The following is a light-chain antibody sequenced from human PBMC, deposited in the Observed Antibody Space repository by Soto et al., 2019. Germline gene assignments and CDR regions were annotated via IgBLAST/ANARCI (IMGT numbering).Light chain of an antibody. CDR3: QQYNSYPST. J-gene: IGKJ1*01. CDR1: QSISSW. V-gene: IGKV1-5*03. Sequence: DIQMTQPPSTLSASVGDRVTITCRASQSISSWLAWYQQKPGRAPNLLIYKASSLESGVPSRFSGSGSGTEFTLTISSLQPDDFATYYCQQYNSYPSTFGQGTKVDIK. CDR2: KAS.